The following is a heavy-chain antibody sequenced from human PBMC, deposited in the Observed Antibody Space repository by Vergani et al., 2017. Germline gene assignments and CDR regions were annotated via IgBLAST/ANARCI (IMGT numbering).Heavy chain of an antibody. V-gene: IGHV3-21*01. Sequence: EVQLVESGGGLVKPGGSLRLSCAASGFTFSSYSMNWVRQAPGKGLEGVSSISSSSSYIYYADSVKGRFTISIDNAKNSLYLQMNSLRAEDTAVYYCARVSSGRVNYFDYWGQGTLVTVSS. CDR3: ARVSSGRVNYFDY. CDR1: GFTFSSYS. D-gene: IGHD3-22*01. J-gene: IGHJ4*02. CDR2: ISSSSSYI.